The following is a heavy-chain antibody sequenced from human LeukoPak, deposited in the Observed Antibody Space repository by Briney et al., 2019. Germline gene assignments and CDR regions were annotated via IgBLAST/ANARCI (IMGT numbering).Heavy chain of an antibody. CDR3: ARQLGIVVVPAAILPPGY. Sequence: PSQTLSLTCAVSGGSINSGYYSWSWIRQPPGKGLEWIGSIYYSGSTYYNPSLKSRVTISVDTSKNQFSLKLSSVTAADTAAYYCARQLGIVVVPAAILPPGYWGQGTLVTVSS. CDR1: GGSINSGYYS. V-gene: IGHV4-30-2*03. CDR2: IYYSGST. D-gene: IGHD2-2*03. J-gene: IGHJ4*02.